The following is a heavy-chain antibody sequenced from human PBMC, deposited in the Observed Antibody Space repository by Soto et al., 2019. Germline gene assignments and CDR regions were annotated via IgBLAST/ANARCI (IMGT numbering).Heavy chain of an antibody. J-gene: IGHJ4*02. CDR3: ARGRRRGAARIHHYLHY. CDR2: MNPNSGDT. CDR1: GYTFTSYD. Sequence: QVQLVQSGAEVKKPGASVKVSCKASGYTFTSYDINWVRQATGQGLEWMGWMNPNSGDTGYAQEFQGRVTMTRNTSISTAYMQLSSLRSEDTAVYYCARGRRRGAARIHHYLHYWGQGTQVAVSS. V-gene: IGHV1-8*01. D-gene: IGHD6-6*01.